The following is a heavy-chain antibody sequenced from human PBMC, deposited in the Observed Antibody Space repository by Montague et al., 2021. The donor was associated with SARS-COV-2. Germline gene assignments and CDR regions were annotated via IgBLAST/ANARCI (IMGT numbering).Heavy chain of an antibody. CDR3: ARDDYTPGDYYYYYGMDV. CDR1: GYSISSGYY. Sequence: SETLSLTCTVSGYSISSGYYWGWIRQPPGKGLEWIGSIYHSGSTYYNPPLKSRVTISVDTSKNQFSLKLSSVTAADTAVYYCARDDYTPGDYYYYYGMDVWGQGATATVSS. CDR2: IYHSGST. V-gene: IGHV4-38-2*02. D-gene: IGHD4-11*01. J-gene: IGHJ6*02.